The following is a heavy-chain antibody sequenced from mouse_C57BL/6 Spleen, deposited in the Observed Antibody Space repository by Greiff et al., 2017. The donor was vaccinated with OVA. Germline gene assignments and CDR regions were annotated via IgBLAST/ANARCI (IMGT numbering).Heavy chain of an antibody. CDR1: GFTFSDYY. V-gene: IGHV5-16*01. CDR3: TRGDYRGFFDY. D-gene: IGHD2-4*01. Sequence: EVHLVESEGGLVQPGRSMSLSCTASGFTFSDYYMAWVRQVPEKGLEWVANINYDGSSTYYLDFLKSRFIITRDNAKHILYLQKSSQKSEDTAKYYCTRGDYRGFFDYWGQGTTLTVSS. J-gene: IGHJ2*01. CDR2: INYDGSST.